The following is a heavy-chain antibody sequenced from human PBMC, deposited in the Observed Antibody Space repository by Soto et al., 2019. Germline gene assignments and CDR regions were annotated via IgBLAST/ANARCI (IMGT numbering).Heavy chain of an antibody. V-gene: IGHV4-30-4*01. J-gene: IGHJ6*02. D-gene: IGHD3-10*01. CDR2: IYYSGST. CDR3: ARDCYLSREYGSGSPVYGMDG. Sequence: LSLPCTVSGGSISSGDFYWSWIRQPPGEGLEWIGYIYYSGSTYYNPSLKRRVTISVDTSKNQFSLKLSAVTAADTAVYYCARDCYLSREYGSGSPVYGMDGWGQGTTVPVSS. CDR1: GGSISSGDFY.